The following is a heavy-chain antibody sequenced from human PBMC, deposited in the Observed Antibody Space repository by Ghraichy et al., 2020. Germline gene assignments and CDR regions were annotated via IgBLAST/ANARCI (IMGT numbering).Heavy chain of an antibody. CDR1: GFSFDSYW. V-gene: IGHV3-74*01. D-gene: IGHD3-16*02. J-gene: IGHJ3*02. Sequence: GESLRLSCVASGFSFDSYWMHWVRQSPGKGLVWVSRINSDGSITHYADSVKGRFTISRDNAKKTLYLQMNTLRAEDTAVYYCAKSYPPDSDAFDIWGQGTKVTVSS. CDR3: AKSYPPDSDAFDI. CDR2: INSDGSIT.